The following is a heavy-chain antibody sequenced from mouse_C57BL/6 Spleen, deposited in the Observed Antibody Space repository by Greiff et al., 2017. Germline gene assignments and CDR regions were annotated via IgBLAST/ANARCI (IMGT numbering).Heavy chain of an antibody. V-gene: IGHV1-82*01. J-gene: IGHJ4*01. Sequence: VQLQQSGPELVKPGASVKISCKASGFAFSDSWMNWVKQRPGKGLEWIGWIDPGDGDTNYTGKVKGTATLAADKSSSTAYLQLSSLTSEDTAVYFCARNGDGAMDYWGQGTSVTVSS. CDR1: GFAFSDSW. CDR3: ARNGDGAMDY. D-gene: IGHD4-1*01. CDR2: IDPGDGDT.